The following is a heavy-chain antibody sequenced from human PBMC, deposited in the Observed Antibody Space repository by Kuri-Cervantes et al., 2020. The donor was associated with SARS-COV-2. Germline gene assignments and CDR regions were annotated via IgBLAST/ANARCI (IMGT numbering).Heavy chain of an antibody. V-gene: IGHV3-30*18. CDR3: AKDHFGVPDF. J-gene: IGHJ4*02. D-gene: IGHD2-21*01. CDR2: ISNDSKHK. Sequence: GESLKISCAASGFNFGRSDMHWVRQDPGKGLEWVAFISNDSKHKKCMVSGKGRFTISRDNTQNTLLLQMTSLRSEDTAIYYCAKDHFGVPDFWGQGTLVTVSS. CDR1: GFNFGRSD.